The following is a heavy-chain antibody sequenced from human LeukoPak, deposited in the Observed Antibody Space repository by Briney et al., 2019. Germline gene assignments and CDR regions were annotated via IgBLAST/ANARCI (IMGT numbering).Heavy chain of an antibody. V-gene: IGHV3-23*01. CDR1: GFTFSSSA. CDR2: ISASGGAT. Sequence: GGSLRLSCAASGFTFSSSAMGWVRQAPGKGLEWVSVISASGGATYYADSVKGRFTISRDSGRKSVYLQMNSLTTDDTAFYFCAKELDTMFFDYWGQGALVTVSS. J-gene: IGHJ4*02. D-gene: IGHD3-10*02. CDR3: AKELDTMFFDY.